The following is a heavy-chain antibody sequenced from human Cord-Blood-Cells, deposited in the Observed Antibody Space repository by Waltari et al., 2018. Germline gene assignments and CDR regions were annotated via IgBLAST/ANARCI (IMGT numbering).Heavy chain of an antibody. Sequence: QVQLVQSGAEVKKPGSSVKVSCKASGGTFSSYAISWVRQAPGPGLEWMGRIIPILGIANYAQKFQGRVTITADKSTSTAYMELSSLRSEDTAVYYCARDHTYYDFWSGYYPDYWGQGTLVTVSS. CDR1: GGTFSSYA. D-gene: IGHD3-3*01. CDR2: IIPILGIA. J-gene: IGHJ4*02. CDR3: ARDHTYYDFWSGYYPDY. V-gene: IGHV1-69*09.